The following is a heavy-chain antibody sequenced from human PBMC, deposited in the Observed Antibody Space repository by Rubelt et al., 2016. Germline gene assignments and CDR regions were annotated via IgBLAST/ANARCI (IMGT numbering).Heavy chain of an antibody. CDR3: ARGAAMVPYYFDY. CDR1: GGSISSYY. D-gene: IGHD5-18*01. V-gene: IGHV4-59*12. Sequence: SGGSISSYYWSWIRQPPGKGLEWIGYIYYSGSTNYNPSLKSRVTISVDTSKNQFSLKLSSVTAADTAVYYCARGAAMVPYYFDYWGQGTLVTVSS. J-gene: IGHJ4*02. CDR2: IYYSGST.